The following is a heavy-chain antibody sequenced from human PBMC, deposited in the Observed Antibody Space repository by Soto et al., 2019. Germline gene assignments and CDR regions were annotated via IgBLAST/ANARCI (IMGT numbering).Heavy chain of an antibody. CDR1: GFTFSSYA. V-gene: IGHV3-30-3*01. D-gene: IGHD3-10*01. J-gene: IGHJ6*02. Sequence: QVQLVESGGGVVQPGRSLRLSCAASGFTFSSYAMHWVRQAPGKGLEWVAVISYEGSNKYYADSVKGRFTISRDNSKNTLYLQMNSLRAEDTAVYYCASDHYYGSGSYYVYYYYYGMDVWGPGTTVTVSS. CDR3: ASDHYYGSGSYYVYYYYYGMDV. CDR2: ISYEGSNK.